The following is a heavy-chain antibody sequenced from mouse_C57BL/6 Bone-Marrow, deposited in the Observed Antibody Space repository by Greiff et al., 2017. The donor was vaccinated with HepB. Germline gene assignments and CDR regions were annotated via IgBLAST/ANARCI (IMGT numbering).Heavy chain of an antibody. CDR3: TTPDYYGSSYWYFDV. D-gene: IGHD1-1*01. J-gene: IGHJ1*03. CDR2: IRNKANNHAT. V-gene: IGHV6-6*01. Sequence: EVKLMESGGGLVQPGGSMKLSCAASGFTFSDAWMDWVRQSPEKGLEWVAEIRNKANNHATYYAESVKGRFTISRDDSKSSVYLQMNSLRAEDTGIYYCTTPDYYGSSYWYFDVWGTGTTVTVSS. CDR1: GFTFSDAW.